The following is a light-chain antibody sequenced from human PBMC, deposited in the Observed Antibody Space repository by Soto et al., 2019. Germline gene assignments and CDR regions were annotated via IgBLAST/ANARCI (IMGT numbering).Light chain of an antibody. CDR2: DVT. Sequence: QSALTQPASVSGSPGQSITISCTGTSSDVGGYNYVSWYQQHPGKAPKLMISDVTNRPSGVSDRFSGSKSGNTAFLTISGLQAEDEADYYCSSYTITATLFGRGTKVTVL. CDR3: SSYTITATL. CDR1: SSDVGGYNY. J-gene: IGLJ2*01. V-gene: IGLV2-14*01.